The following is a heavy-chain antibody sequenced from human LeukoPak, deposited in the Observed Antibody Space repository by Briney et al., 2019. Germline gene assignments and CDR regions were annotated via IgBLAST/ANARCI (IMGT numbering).Heavy chain of an antibody. J-gene: IGHJ3*02. CDR3: ARSLFPSGSAFDI. CDR2: IIPIFGIA. D-gene: IGHD1-26*01. V-gene: IGHV1-69*04. CDR1: GGTFSSYA. Sequence: SVKVSCKASGGTFSSYAISWVRQAPGQGLEWMGRIIPIFGIANYAQKFQGRVTITADKSTSTAYMELSSLRSEDTAVYYCARSLFPSGSAFDIWGQRTMATVSS.